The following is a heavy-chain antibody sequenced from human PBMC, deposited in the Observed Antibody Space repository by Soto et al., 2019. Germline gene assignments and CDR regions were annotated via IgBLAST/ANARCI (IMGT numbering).Heavy chain of an antibody. CDR3: ARHVLYSVIYYHLGAFDI. V-gene: IGHV4-39*01. CDR1: GGSISSSSYY. Sequence: QLQLQESGPGLVKPSETLSLTCTVSGGSISSSSYYWGWIRQPPGKGLERIGSIYYSGSSYYNPSLKSRVTITVDTSKNQFSLKLSSVTAADTAVYYCARHVLYSVIYYHLGAFDIWGRGTMVTVSS. J-gene: IGHJ3*02. CDR2: IYYSGSS. D-gene: IGHD1-26*01.